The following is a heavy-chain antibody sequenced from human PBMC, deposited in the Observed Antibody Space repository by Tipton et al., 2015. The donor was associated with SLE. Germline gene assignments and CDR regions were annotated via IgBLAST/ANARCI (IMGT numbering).Heavy chain of an antibody. Sequence: TLSLTCTVSGGSISSGGHYWSWIRQPAGKGLEWIGRIHASGSSGSTEYNPSLKSRVSMSLDTSKNQFSLNLTSVTAADTALYYCARDPKYWGQGTLVIVSS. J-gene: IGHJ4*02. V-gene: IGHV4-61*02. CDR3: ARDPKY. CDR2: IHASGSSGST. CDR1: GGSISSGGHY.